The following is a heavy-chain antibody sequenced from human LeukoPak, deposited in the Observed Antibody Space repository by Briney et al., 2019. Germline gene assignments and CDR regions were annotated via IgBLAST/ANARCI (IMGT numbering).Heavy chain of an antibody. D-gene: IGHD3-22*01. Sequence: APVKVSCKASGFTFTTSAVPCVRQARGHRLEWIGWIVVGSGNTNYAQKFQERVTITRDMSTSTVYMELSSQRSEDTAVYYCAAASNYYDRSNYYSYAMDGWGGAGTATVRS. CDR3: AAASNYYDRSNYYSYAMDG. J-gene: IGHJ6*04. CDR2: IVVGSGNT. CDR1: GFTFTTSA. V-gene: IGHV1-58*01.